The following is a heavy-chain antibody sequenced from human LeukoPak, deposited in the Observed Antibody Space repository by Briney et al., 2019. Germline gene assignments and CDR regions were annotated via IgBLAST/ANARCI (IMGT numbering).Heavy chain of an antibody. CDR2: IVGSGGST. CDR1: GFTFSNYA. D-gene: IGHD3-9*01. V-gene: IGHV3-23*01. J-gene: IGHJ4*02. CDR3: AKWGDYDILTGYYDSDY. Sequence: PGASLRLSCAASGFTFSNYAMSWVRQAPGKGLEWVSAIVGSGGSTYYADSLKGRFTISRDNPKNTLYLQMNSLRAEDTAVYYCAKWGDYDILTGYYDSDYWGQGTLVTVSS.